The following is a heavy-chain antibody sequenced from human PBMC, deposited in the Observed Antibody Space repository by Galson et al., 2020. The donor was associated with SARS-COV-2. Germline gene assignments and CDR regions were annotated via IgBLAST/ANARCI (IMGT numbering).Heavy chain of an antibody. D-gene: IGHD2-2*01. CDR2: IYISGST. J-gene: IGHJ6*02. CDR1: GGSVSGGSQY. V-gene: IGHV4-61*02. Sequence: SETLSLTCTVSGGSVSGGSQYWSWIRQPAGKGLEWIGRIYISGSTNYNPSLKSRVTISLDTSKHQFSLKVTSVTAADTAVYYCARISSWDCSKDGMDAWGQGPTVTV. CDR3: ARISSWDCSKDGMDA.